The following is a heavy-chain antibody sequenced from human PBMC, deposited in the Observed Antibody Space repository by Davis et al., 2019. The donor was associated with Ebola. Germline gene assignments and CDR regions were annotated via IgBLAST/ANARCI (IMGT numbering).Heavy chain of an antibody. V-gene: IGHV1-69*13. CDR3: ARDLSSSNYYYYGMDV. CDR1: GGTFSSYA. D-gene: IGHD6-6*01. CDR2: IIPIFGTA. J-gene: IGHJ6*02. Sequence: SVKVSCKASGGTFSSYAISWVRQAPGQGLEWMGGIIPIFGTANYAQKFQGRVTITADESTSTAYMELSSLRSEDTAVYYCARDLSSSNYYYYGMDVWGQGTTVTVSS.